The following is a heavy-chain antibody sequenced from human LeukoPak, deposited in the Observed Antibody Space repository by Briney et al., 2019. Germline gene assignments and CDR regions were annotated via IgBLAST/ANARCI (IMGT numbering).Heavy chain of an antibody. D-gene: IGHD1-14*01. CDR1: GYTFTSYY. V-gene: IGHV1-46*01. J-gene: IGHJ4*02. CDR2: INPSGGST. Sequence: ASVKVSCKASGYTFTSYYMHWVRQAPGQGLEWMGIINPSGGSTNYVQKFQGRVAMTRDTSTSTVYMELSSLRSEDTAVYYCARGGNPLYGLDCWGQGTLVTVSS. CDR3: ARGGNPLYGLDC.